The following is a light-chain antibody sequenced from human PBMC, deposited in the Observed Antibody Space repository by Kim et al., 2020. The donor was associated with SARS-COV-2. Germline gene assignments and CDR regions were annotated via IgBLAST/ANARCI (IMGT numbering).Light chain of an antibody. CDR3: QQDSGSPT. Sequence: TVLTQSPGTLSLSPGERATLSCRASQSVRSSSLAWYQQKPGQAPRLLICGASSRATGIPDRFSGSGSGTDFTLTISRLESEDSAVYYCQQDSGSPTFGQGTKVDIK. CDR2: GAS. V-gene: IGKV3-20*01. J-gene: IGKJ1*01. CDR1: QSVRSSS.